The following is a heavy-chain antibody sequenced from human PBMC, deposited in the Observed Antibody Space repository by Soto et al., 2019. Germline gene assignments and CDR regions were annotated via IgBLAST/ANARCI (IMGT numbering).Heavy chain of an antibody. CDR2: INAGNGNT. CDR1: GYTFTSYA. D-gene: IGHD6-13*01. Sequence: ASVKVSCKASGYTFTSYAMHWVRQAPGQRLEWMGWINAGNGNTKYSQKFQGRVTITRDTSASTAYMELSSLRSEDTAVYYCARDEGAEYSSSWYDWFDPWGQGTLVTSPQ. CDR3: ARDEGAEYSSSWYDWFDP. J-gene: IGHJ5*02. V-gene: IGHV1-3*01.